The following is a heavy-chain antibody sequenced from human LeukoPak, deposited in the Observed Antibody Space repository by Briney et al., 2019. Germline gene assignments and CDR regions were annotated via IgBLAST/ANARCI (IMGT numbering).Heavy chain of an antibody. CDR2: IIPIFGTA. J-gene: IGHJ4*02. CDR3: ARDPVDTAMDAGY. D-gene: IGHD5-18*01. V-gene: IGHV1-69*05. Sequence: ASVKVSCKASGGTFSSYAISWVRQAPGQGLEWMGGIIPIFGTASYAQKFQGRVTITTDESTSTAYMELSSLRSEDTAVYYCARDPVDTAMDAGYWGQGTLVTVSS. CDR1: GGTFSSYA.